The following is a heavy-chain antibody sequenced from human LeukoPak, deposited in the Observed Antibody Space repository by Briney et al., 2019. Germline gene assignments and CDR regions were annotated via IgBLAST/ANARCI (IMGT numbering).Heavy chain of an antibody. V-gene: IGHV4-59*11. Sequence: SETLFLTCNVSGASFESHYWTWIRQTPDKRLEWIGYYFDTGSTDFNPSLKSRVAMSVDRSKNQFFLRLKSVTAADTAVYYCVRTGWELLTTRGPGTLVTVSS. CDR3: VRTGWELLTT. CDR1: GASFESHY. D-gene: IGHD4-23*01. CDR2: YFDTGST. J-gene: IGHJ4*02.